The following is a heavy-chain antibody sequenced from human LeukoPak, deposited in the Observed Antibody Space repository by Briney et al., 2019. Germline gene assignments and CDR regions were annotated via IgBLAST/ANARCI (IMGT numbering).Heavy chain of an antibody. V-gene: IGHV4-31*03. CDR2: IYYTGST. J-gene: IGHJ4*02. CDR3: ARYHDSSGYYSKIFDY. CDR1: GGSISSGGYY. D-gene: IGHD3-22*01. Sequence: SETLSLTCTVSGGSISSGGYYWSWIRQHPGKGLEWIGYIYYTGSTYYNPSLKSRVTISVDTSKNQFSLKLSSVTAADTAAYYCARYHDSSGYYSKIFDYWGQGTLVTVSS.